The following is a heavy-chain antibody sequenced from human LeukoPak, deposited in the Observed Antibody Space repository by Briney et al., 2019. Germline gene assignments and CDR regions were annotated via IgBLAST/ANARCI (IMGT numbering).Heavy chain of an antibody. J-gene: IGHJ5*02. CDR3: ARAQRGYCSSTSCYYAWFDP. CDR2: IYYSGST. CDR1: GGSISSSSYY. V-gene: IGHV4-39*01. D-gene: IGHD2-2*01. Sequence: PSETLSLTCTVSGGSISSSSYYWGWIRQPPGKGLEWIGSIYYSGSTYYNPSLKSRVTISVDTSKNQFSLKLSSVTAADTAVYYCARAQRGYCSSTSCYYAWFDPWGQGTLVTVSS.